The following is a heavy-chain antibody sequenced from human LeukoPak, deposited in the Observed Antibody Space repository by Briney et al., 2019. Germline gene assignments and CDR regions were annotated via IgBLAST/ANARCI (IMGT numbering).Heavy chain of an antibody. D-gene: IGHD3-10*01. CDR2: INHSGST. CDR3: ARETPTMVTYALDI. CDR1: GGSFSGYY. J-gene: IGHJ3*02. Sequence: SETLSLTCAVYGGSFSGYYWSWIRQPPGKGLEWIGEINHSGSTNYNPSLKSRVTISVDTSKKQFSLKLSSVTAADTAVYYCARETPTMVTYALDIWGQGTMVTVSS. V-gene: IGHV4-34*01.